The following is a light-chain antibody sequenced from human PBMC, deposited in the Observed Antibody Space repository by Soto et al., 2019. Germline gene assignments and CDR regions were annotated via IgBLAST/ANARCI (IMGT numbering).Light chain of an antibody. J-gene: IGKJ1*01. CDR1: QSVSSN. V-gene: IGKV3-15*01. CDR2: GAS. Sequence: EMVMTQSPATLSVSPGERAILSCRASQSVSSNLAWYQQKPGQAPRLLIYGASTRATGIPARFSGSGSGTEFTLTISSLQSEDFAAYYCQHYNNWPPWTFGQGTKVDIK. CDR3: QHYNNWPPWT.